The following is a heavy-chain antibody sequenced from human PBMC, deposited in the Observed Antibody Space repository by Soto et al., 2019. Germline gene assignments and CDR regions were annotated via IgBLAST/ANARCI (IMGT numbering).Heavy chain of an antibody. CDR2: INPSGGST. J-gene: IGHJ4*02. Sequence: QVQLVQSGAEVKKPGASVKVSCKASGYTFTSYYMHWVRQAPGQGLEWRGIINPSGGSTSYAQKSRGRVTMSRDTSTSTGYKELSRLRSEDTGVYYCARGNDFWSGPKGYWGQGTLVTVSS. CDR3: ARGNDFWSGPKGY. D-gene: IGHD3-3*01. V-gene: IGHV1-46*01. CDR1: GYTFTSYY.